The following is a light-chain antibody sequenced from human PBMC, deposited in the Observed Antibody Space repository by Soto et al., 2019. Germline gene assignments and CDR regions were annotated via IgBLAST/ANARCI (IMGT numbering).Light chain of an antibody. CDR1: QGISNE. CDR3: LQDYTYPWT. Sequence: IQMTQSPSSLSASVGDRVTITCRASQGISNELGWYQQRPGKAPKVLIYGASNLQSGVPSKFSGSASGTDFTLTISSLQPEDFATYLCLQDYTYPWTFGQGTKVDIK. J-gene: IGKJ1*01. V-gene: IGKV1-6*01. CDR2: GAS.